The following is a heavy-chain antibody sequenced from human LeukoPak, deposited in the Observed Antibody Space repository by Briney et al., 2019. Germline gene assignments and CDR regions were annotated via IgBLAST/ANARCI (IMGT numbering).Heavy chain of an antibody. V-gene: IGHV4-59*08. CDR2: IYYSGST. D-gene: IGHD3-16*02. CDR3: ARLSIEKYGMDV. J-gene: IGHJ6*02. Sequence: SETLSLTCTVSGGSISGYYWSWIRQPPGKGLEWIGYIYYSGSTNYNPSLKSQVTISVDTSKNQFSLKLTSVTAADTAMYYCARLSIEKYGMDVWGQGTTVTVSS. CDR1: GGSISGYY.